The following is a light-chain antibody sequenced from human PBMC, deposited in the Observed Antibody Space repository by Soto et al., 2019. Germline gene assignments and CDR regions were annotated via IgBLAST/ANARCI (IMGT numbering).Light chain of an antibody. CDR3: CSYAGSSNYV. V-gene: IGLV2-14*01. CDR1: SGDVDAFDY. CDR2: EVS. Sequence: QSVLTQPASVSGSPGQSITISYTGTSGDVDAFDYVSWYQQHPGKAPKLMIFEVSDRSSGVSDRFSGSKSGSTASLTISGLQAEDEADYYCCSYAGSSNYVFGTGTKVTVL. J-gene: IGLJ1*01.